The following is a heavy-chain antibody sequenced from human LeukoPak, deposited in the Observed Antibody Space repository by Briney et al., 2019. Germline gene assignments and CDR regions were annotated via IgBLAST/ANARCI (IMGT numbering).Heavy chain of an antibody. J-gene: IGHJ4*02. CDR3: ARVRSYCSSTSCYSFDY. D-gene: IGHD2-2*01. CDR1: GYTFTSYG. Sequence: GASVKVSCKASGYTFTSYGISWVRQAPGQGLEWMGWISAYNGNPNYAQKLQGRVTMTTDTSTSTAYMELRSLRSDDTAVYYCARVRSYCSSTSCYSFDYWGQGTLVTVSS. CDR2: ISAYNGNP. V-gene: IGHV1-18*01.